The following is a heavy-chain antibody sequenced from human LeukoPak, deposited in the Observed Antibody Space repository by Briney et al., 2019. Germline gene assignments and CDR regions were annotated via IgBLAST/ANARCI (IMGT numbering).Heavy chain of an antibody. V-gene: IGHV5-10-1*01. CDR1: GYRFTNYW. CDR3: ARRNREKAISLDL. J-gene: IGHJ2*01. Sequence: GESLKISCEASGYRFTNYWISWVRQMPGRGLDWMGRIDPSASQTNYNPSFRGHITISVDRSIRTVYLQWGSLQASDTAIYYCARRNREKAISLDLWGRGTVVTVSS. CDR2: IDPSASQT. D-gene: IGHD1-14*01.